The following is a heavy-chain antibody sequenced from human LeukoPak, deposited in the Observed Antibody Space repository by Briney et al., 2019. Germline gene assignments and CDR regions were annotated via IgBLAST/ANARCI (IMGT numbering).Heavy chain of an antibody. CDR3: TRGLPYYYDSSGYPLDAFDI. Sequence: RRXXKXYATAFASSVQGRFTISRDDSKNPAYLQMNSLKSEDTAVYYCTRGLPYYYDSSGYPLDAFDIWGQGTMVTVSS. CDR2: RRXXKXYAT. V-gene: IGHV3-73*01. J-gene: IGHJ3*02. D-gene: IGHD3-22*01.